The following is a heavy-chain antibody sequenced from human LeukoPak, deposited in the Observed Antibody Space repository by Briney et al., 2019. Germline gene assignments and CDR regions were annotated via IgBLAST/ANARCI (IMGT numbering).Heavy chain of an antibody. D-gene: IGHD6-13*01. CDR2: IRYDGSNK. V-gene: IGHV3-30*02. J-gene: IGHJ4*02. CDR3: AKPTYSSSWYTTPSYFDY. Sequence: GGSLRLSCAASGFTFSSYGMHWVRQAPGKGLEWVAFIRYDGSNKYYADSVKGRSTISRDNSKNTLYLQMNSLRAEDTAVYYCAKPTYSSSWYTTPSYFDYWGQGTLVTVSS. CDR1: GFTFSSYG.